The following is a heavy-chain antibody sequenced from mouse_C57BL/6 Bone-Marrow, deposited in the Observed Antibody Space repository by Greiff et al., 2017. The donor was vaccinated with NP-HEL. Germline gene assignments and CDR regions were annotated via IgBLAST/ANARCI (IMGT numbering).Heavy chain of an antibody. CDR2: IYPRSGNT. V-gene: IGHV1-81*01. D-gene: IGHD1-1*01. CDR1: GYTFTSYG. CDR3: ARPRATVVAHDV. J-gene: IGHJ1*03. Sequence: QVQLQQSGAELARPGASVKLSCKASGYTFTSYGISWVKQRTGQGLEWIGEIYPRSGNTYYNEKFKGKATLTADKSSSTAYMELRSLTSEDSAVYFCARPRATVVAHDVWGTGTTVTVSS.